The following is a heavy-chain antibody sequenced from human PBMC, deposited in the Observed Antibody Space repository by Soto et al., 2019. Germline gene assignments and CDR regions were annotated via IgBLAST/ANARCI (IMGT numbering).Heavy chain of an antibody. CDR3: ARDGGPLYYGIDF. D-gene: IGHD3-10*01. V-gene: IGHV4-30-4*01. CDR1: GDSIKRDDYY. Sequence: EQLQESGPGLVKPSQTLSLTCTVSGDSIKRDDYYWSWIRQPPGKGLEWIGYILYSGTTYYNPSLKSRLIISLDTSKNQFSLNLTSVTAADTAVYYCARDGGPLYYGIDFWGQGTTVTVSS. J-gene: IGHJ6*02. CDR2: ILYSGTT.